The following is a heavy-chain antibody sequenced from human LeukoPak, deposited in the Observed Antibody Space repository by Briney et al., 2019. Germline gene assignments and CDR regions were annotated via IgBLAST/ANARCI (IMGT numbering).Heavy chain of an antibody. V-gene: IGHV1-69*13. CDR3: ARSMWELLGCFDY. Sequence: ASVKVSCKASGGTLSSYAVSWVRQAPGQGLEWMRGIIPIFGTANYAQKLQGRVTITADESTSTAYMELSSLRSEDTAVYYCARSMWELLGCFDYWGQGTLVTVSS. CDR2: IIPIFGTA. CDR1: GGTLSSYA. D-gene: IGHD1-26*01. J-gene: IGHJ4*02.